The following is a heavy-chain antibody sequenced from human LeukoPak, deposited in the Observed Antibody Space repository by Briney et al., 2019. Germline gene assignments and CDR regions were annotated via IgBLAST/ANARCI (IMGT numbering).Heavy chain of an antibody. CDR2: ISPSFGST. CDR1: GYTFTSSY. D-gene: IGHD5-18*01. J-gene: IGHJ4*02. CDR3: ARGYTYGGY. Sequence: GASVKVSCKASGYTFTSSYIHWVRQAPGQGLEWMGIISPSFGSTTYAQKFQGRVTLTRDTSTSTVYMELSSLRSEDTAIYYCARGYTYGGYWGQGTLVIVSS. V-gene: IGHV1-46*01.